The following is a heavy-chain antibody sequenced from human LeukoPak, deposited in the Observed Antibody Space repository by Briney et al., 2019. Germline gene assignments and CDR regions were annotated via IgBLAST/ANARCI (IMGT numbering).Heavy chain of an antibody. Sequence: SETLSLTCTVSGGFISSYYWSWIRQPPGKELEWIGYIYYSGDINYNPSLKSRVTISVDMSKNQFSLKVISVTAADTAVYYCAREAGNYRSGIFDYWGQGTLVTVSS. D-gene: IGHD3-16*02. CDR1: GGFISSYY. CDR3: AREAGNYRSGIFDY. V-gene: IGHV4-59*01. J-gene: IGHJ4*02. CDR2: IYYSGDI.